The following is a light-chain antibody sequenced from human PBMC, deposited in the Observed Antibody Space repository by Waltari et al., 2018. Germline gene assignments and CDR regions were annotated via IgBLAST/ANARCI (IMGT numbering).Light chain of an antibody. CDR2: AAF. V-gene: IGKV3-20*01. CDR3: QQYVGSRQGT. J-gene: IGKJ1*01. CDR1: QSLSSSF. Sequence: IVLTQSPGTLSLSPGEGATLSCRASQSLSSSFLAWYQQKPGQAPRPLIYAAFSSATGIPDRFSGSGSGTDFTLTISRLEPEEFAVYYCQQYVGSRQGTFGQGTKVEIK.